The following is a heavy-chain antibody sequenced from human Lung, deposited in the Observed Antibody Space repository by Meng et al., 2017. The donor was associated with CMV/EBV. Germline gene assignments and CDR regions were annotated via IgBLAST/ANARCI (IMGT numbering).Heavy chain of an antibody. D-gene: IGHD3-10*01. CDR2: IPHRGSS. Sequence: GQLREACPALGNPSETLSLTFAVSGDSIPNHNWWAWVRQPPGKGLEWIGEIPHRGSSAYNPSLKSRVSMSIDKSKNQFSLKLTSVTAADTAVYHCLRRSGGSVWGQGTLVTVSS. J-gene: IGHJ1*01. CDR1: GDSIPNHNW. CDR3: LRRSGGSV. V-gene: IGHV4-4*02.